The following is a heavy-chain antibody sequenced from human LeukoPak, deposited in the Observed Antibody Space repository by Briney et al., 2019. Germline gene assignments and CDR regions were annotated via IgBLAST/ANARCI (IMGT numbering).Heavy chain of an antibody. V-gene: IGHV3-30*02. J-gene: IGHJ4*02. CDR2: IRYDGSNK. D-gene: IGHD2-15*01. CDR1: GFTFSSYG. CDR3: AKDIVEFFDY. Sequence: GGSLRLSCAASGFTFSSYGMHWVCQAPGKGLEWVAFIRYDGSNKYYADSVKGRFTISRDNSKNTLYLQMNSLRAEDTAVYYCAKDIVEFFDYWGQGTVVTVSS.